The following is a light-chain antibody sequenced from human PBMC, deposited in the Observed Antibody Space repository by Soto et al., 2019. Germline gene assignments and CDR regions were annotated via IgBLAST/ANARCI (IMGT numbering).Light chain of an antibody. Sequence: QSVLTQPPSVSAAPGQKVTISCSGSSSNIGNNYVSWYQQLPGTAPKLLIYDNNVRTSGIPDRFSGSKSGTSATLDITGLQTGDEADYYCGTWDNSLSAVFGGGTKLTVL. V-gene: IGLV1-51*01. J-gene: IGLJ2*01. CDR1: SSNIGNNY. CDR2: DNN. CDR3: GTWDNSLSAV.